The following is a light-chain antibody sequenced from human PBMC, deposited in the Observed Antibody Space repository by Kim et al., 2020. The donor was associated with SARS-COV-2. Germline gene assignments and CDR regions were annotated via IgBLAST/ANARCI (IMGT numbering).Light chain of an antibody. CDR2: AAS. J-gene: IGKJ1*01. CDR1: QSISSW. Sequence: DIQMTQSPSLVSASVGDTVTITCRASQSISSWLAWYQQKPEKAPKSLIYAASSLQSGVPSRFSGSGSGTHFTLTNNSLQPEDFATYYCQQYDHYPRTFGQGTKVDIK. V-gene: IGKV1D-16*01. CDR3: QQYDHYPRT.